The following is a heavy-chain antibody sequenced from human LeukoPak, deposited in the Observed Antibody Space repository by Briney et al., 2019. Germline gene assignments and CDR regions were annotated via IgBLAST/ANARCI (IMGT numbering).Heavy chain of an antibody. CDR2: ISYEGSNK. J-gene: IGHJ4*02. Sequence: GRSLRLSCAPSVFTFSSYAMHWVRQAPRKGREWVAVISYEGSNKYYADSVKGRFTISRDNSKNTLYLQMNSLRAQDTAVYYCARSGVYYDSSIDHWGQGTLVTVSS. CDR3: ARSGVYYDSSIDH. V-gene: IGHV3-30*01. D-gene: IGHD3-22*01. CDR1: VFTFSSYA.